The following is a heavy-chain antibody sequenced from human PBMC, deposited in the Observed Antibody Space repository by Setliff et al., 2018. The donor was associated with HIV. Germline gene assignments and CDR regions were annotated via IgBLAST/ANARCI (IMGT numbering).Heavy chain of an antibody. CDR1: GFTFSSYS. V-gene: IGHV3-33*08. J-gene: IGHJ5*02. CDR3: TRPGIAVPGSVPGQQIVPPLGFDP. D-gene: IGHD6-19*01. CDR2: IRYDGSNK. Sequence: PGGSLRLSCAASGFTFSSYSMNWVRQAPGKGLEWVAFIRYDGSNKYYADSVKGRFTISRDNSKNTLYLQMNSLRAEDTAVYYCTRPGIAVPGSVPGQQIVPPLGFDPWGQGTLVTVSS.